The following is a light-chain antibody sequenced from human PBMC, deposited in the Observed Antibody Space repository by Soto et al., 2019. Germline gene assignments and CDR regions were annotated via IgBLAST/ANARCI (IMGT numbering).Light chain of an antibody. Sequence: EIVLTQSPGTLSLSPGERATLSCRASQSVSSSYLAWYQQRPGQAPRLLMYGASNRATGIPDRFSASGSGTDFTFTISRLEPEDFAVYYCQQYGSSPRFTFGPGTKVDIK. CDR2: GAS. CDR3: QQYGSSPRFT. J-gene: IGKJ3*01. CDR1: QSVSSSY. V-gene: IGKV3-20*01.